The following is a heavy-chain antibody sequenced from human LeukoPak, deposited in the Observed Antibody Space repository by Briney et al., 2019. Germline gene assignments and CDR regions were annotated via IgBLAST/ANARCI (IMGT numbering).Heavy chain of an antibody. CDR2: IYYSGST. CDR1: GGSISSYY. D-gene: IGHD5-18*01. J-gene: IGHJ6*04. V-gene: IGHV4-59*01. CDR3: ARGGYSYGYYYYGMDV. Sequence: SETLSLTCTVSGGSISSYYWSWIRQPPGQGLEWMGYIYYSGSTNYNPSLKSRVTISVDTSKNQFSLKLSSVTAADTAVYYCARGGYSYGYYYYGMDVWGKGTTVTVSS.